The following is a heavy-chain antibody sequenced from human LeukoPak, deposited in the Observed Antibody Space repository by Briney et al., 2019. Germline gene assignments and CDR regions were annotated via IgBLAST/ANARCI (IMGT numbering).Heavy chain of an antibody. V-gene: IGHV1-69*05. Sequence: GSSVKVSCKASGGTFSSYAISWVRQAPGQELESMGRIIPIFGTANYAQKFQGRVTITTDESTSTAYMELSSLRSEDTAVYYCAREVGMISGIDYWGQGTLVTVSS. CDR2: IIPIFGTA. D-gene: IGHD3/OR15-3a*01. J-gene: IGHJ4*02. CDR3: AREVGMISGIDY. CDR1: GGTFSSYA.